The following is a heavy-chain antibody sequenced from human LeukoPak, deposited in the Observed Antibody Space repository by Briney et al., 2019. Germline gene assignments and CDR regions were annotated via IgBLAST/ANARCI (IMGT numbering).Heavy chain of an antibody. V-gene: IGHV4-34*01. CDR2: INHSGST. Sequence: SETLSLTCAVYGGSFSGYYWSWIRQPPGKGLEWIGEINHSGSTNYNPSLKSRVTISVDTSKNQFSLKLSSVTAADTVVYYCRGRGLVVAENWFDPWGQGTLVAVSS. CDR3: RGRGLVVAENWFDP. D-gene: IGHD2-15*01. J-gene: IGHJ5*02. CDR1: GGSFSGYY.